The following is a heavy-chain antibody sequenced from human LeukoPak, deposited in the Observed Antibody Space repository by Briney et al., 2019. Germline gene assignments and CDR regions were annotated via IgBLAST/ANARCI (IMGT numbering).Heavy chain of an antibody. Sequence: PGGSLRLSCAASGFSFNIYGMHWVRQAPGKGLEWVVIIWYDGSKEYYADSVKGRFTISRDNSKNTLYLQINSLRAEDTAVYYCARSFCSGGSCDTYYFAYWGQGTLVTVSS. V-gene: IGHV3-33*01. CDR3: ARSFCSGGSCDTYYFAY. CDR1: GFSFNIYG. J-gene: IGHJ4*02. D-gene: IGHD2-15*01. CDR2: IWYDGSKE.